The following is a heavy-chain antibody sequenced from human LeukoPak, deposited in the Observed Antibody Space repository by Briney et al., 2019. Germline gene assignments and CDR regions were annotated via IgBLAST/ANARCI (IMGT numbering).Heavy chain of an antibody. CDR2: INWNGGST. CDR3: ARAIYGIFIYYMDV. Sequence: GGSLRLSCAASGFTFDDYGMSWVRQAPGKGLEWVSGINWNGGSTGYADSVKGRFTISRDNAKNSLYLQMNSLRAEDTALYYCARAIYGIFIYYMDVWGRGTTVTISS. D-gene: IGHD3-9*01. J-gene: IGHJ6*03. CDR1: GFTFDDYG. V-gene: IGHV3-20*04.